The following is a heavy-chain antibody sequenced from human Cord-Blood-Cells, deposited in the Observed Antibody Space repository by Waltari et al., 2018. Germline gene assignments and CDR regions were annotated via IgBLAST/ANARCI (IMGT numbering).Heavy chain of an antibody. CDR1: GGSISSRRYY. D-gene: IGHD2-2*01. CDR2: IYYSGST. Sequence: QLQLQESGPGLVKPSETLSLTCTVSGGSISSRRYYWGWIRQPPGKGLEWIGSIYYSGSTYYNPSLKSRVTISVDTSKNQFSLKLSSVTAADTAVYYCARLYCSSTSCYLDYWGQGTLVTVSS. V-gene: IGHV4-39*01. J-gene: IGHJ4*02. CDR3: ARLYCSSTSCYLDY.